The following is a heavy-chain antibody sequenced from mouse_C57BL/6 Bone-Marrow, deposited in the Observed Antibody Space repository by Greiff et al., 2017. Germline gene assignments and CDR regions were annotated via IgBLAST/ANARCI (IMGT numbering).Heavy chain of an antibody. CDR1: GYTFTSYW. CDR2: INPSSGHT. D-gene: IGHD2-12*01. J-gene: IGHJ3*01. V-gene: IGHV1-7*01. Sequence: QVQLKQSGAELVKPGASVKLSCKASGYTFTSYWMHWVKQRPGQGLEWIGNINPSSGHTKYNQKFNDKATLTAYKSSSTAHMQLSSLTYEDSAVYYCARDFYSDFFAYWVQGSLDSISA. CDR3: ARDFYSDFFAY.